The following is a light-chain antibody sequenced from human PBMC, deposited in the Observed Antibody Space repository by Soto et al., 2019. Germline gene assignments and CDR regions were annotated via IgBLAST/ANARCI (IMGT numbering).Light chain of an antibody. J-gene: IGKJ2*01. CDR1: QSISSY. V-gene: IGKV1-39*01. CDR2: AAS. Sequence: DIQMTQSPSSLSASVGDRVTITCRASQSISSYLNWYQQKPGKAPNLLVRAASSLQSGVPSRFSGSGSGTDFTLTISSLQPEDFATYYCQQSYSTPYTFGQGTKLEI. CDR3: QQSYSTPYT.